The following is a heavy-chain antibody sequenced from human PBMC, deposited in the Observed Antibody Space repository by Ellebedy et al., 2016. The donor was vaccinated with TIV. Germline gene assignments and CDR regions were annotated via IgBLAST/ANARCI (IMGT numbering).Heavy chain of an antibody. CDR1: GFTINDKY. CDR2: ISGDSVYT. V-gene: IGHV3-11*06. J-gene: IGHJ4*02. CDR3: ARGGQIREAAY. D-gene: IGHD2-15*01. Sequence: GESLKISCAASGFTINDKYMGWIRQAPGKGLEWLSYISGDSVYTNYADSVKGRFTTSRDNAQNSIYLQMNSLGVEDTAIYFCARGGQIREAAYWGQGTLVTVSS.